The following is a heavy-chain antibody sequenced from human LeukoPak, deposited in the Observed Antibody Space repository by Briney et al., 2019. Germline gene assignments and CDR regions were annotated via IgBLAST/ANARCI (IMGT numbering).Heavy chain of an antibody. CDR3: AREGRGNAFDI. J-gene: IGHJ3*02. Sequence: SVKVSCKASGGTFSSYAISWVRQAPGQGLEWMGRIIPILGIANYAQKFQGRVTITADKSTSTAYMELSSLRSEDTAVYYCAREGRGNAFDIWGQGTMVTVSS. CDR1: GGTFSSYA. CDR2: IIPILGIA. V-gene: IGHV1-69*04.